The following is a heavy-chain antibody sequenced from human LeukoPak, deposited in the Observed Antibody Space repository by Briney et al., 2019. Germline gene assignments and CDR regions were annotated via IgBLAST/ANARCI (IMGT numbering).Heavy chain of an antibody. D-gene: IGHD2-2*01. J-gene: IGHJ4*02. CDR2: ISGSGGAT. Sequence: PGGSLRLSCAASGFTFSSYAMSWVRQAPGKGLEWVSTISGSGGATYYADSVKGRFTISRDNSKITLYLQMNGLRAEDTALFYCAKAVVVVPAAPPFDYWGLGTLVTVSS. CDR3: AKAVVVVPAAPPFDY. CDR1: GFTFSSYA. V-gene: IGHV3-23*01.